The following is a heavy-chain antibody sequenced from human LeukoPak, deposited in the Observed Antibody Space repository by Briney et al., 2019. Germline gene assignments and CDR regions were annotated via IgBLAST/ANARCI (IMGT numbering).Heavy chain of an antibody. CDR2: IRSKANNYAT. V-gene: IGHV3-73*01. Sequence: PGGSLRLSCAASGLTFSVSAMHWVRQASGKGLEWVGRIRSKANNYATEYDASVKGRFTISRDDSKNTAYLQMNSLRTEDTAVYYCTRHTMDVWGQGTTVTVSS. CDR1: GLTFSVSA. CDR3: TRHTMDV. J-gene: IGHJ6*01.